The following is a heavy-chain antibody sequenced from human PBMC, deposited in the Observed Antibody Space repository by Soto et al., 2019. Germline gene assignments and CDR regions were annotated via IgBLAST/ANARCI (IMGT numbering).Heavy chain of an antibody. CDR2: LSYTGST. V-gene: IGHV4-30-4*01. D-gene: IGHD2-8*02. Sequence: QVHLQESGPQLVKPSQTLSLTCTVSGGPVRDAFSYWTWIRQPPGKGPEWMGYLSYTGSTYYNPSLRNRATISVDESSNLLALRLSSVTAADTAVYYWARELEGGVFDIWGRGTLVTVSS. J-gene: IGHJ3*02. CDR1: GGPVRDAFSY. CDR3: ARELEGGVFDI.